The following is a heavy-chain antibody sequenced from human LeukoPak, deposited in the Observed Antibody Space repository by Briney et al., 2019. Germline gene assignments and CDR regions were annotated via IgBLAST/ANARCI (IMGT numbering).Heavy chain of an antibody. CDR2: ISYSGTP. J-gene: IGHJ4*02. D-gene: IGHD2-15*01. Sequence: PSETLSLPCTASGCSITSSTYYWGWIRQPPGKGLEWIGSISYSGTPYYNPSLRSRVTISRDTSNNQFSLKLSSVTAADTAVYYCARRVTASLKYFDYWGQGTLVTVSS. CDR3: ARRVTASLKYFDY. V-gene: IGHV4-39*01. CDR1: GCSITSSTYY.